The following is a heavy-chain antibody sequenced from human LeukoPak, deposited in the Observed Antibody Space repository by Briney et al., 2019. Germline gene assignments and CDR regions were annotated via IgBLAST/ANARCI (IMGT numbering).Heavy chain of an antibody. CDR1: GYTFTIYY. V-gene: IGHV1-18*04. CDR2: ISAYNGNT. Sequence: ASVKVSCKASGYTFTIYYIHWVRQAPGQGLEWMGWISAYNGNTNYAQKLQGRVTMTTDTSTSTAYMELRSLRSDDTAVYYCARAGVYYYDSSGLDYWGQGTLVTVSS. CDR3: ARAGVYYYDSSGLDY. J-gene: IGHJ4*02. D-gene: IGHD3-22*01.